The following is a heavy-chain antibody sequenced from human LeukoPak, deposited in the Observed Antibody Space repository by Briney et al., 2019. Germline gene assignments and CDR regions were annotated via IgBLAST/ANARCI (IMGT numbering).Heavy chain of an antibody. J-gene: IGHJ4*02. Sequence: ETLSLTCSVSGGSISTYFWSWIRQPPGKGLEWVSGINLNGGSTGYADSVKGRFTISRDNAKNSLYLQMNSLRAEDTALYYCARLKLMVAPDYWGQGTLVTVSS. CDR2: INLNGGST. V-gene: IGHV3-20*04. D-gene: IGHD2-8*01. CDR1: GGSISTYF. CDR3: ARLKLMVAPDY.